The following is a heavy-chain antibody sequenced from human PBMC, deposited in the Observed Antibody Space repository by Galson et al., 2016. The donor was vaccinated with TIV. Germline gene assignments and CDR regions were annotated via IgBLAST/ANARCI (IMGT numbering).Heavy chain of an antibody. D-gene: IGHD2/OR15-2a*01. CDR1: GYTFTGYF. CDR2: INPNSGGT. Sequence: SVKVSCKASGYTFTGYFMHWVRQAPGQGFEWMGWINPNSGGTNFAQKFQDRVTMTRDTSISTVYLEVSRLKTDDTAVYYCARDRRRGSLSYNGMDVWGQGTTVIVAS. J-gene: IGHJ6*02. CDR3: ARDRRRGSLSYNGMDV. V-gene: IGHV1-2*02.